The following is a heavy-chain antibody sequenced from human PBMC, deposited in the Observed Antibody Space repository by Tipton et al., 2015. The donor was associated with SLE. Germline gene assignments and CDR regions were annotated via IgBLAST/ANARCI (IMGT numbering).Heavy chain of an antibody. V-gene: IGHV4-59*08. CDR2: ISDGGGT. Sequence: GLVKPSETLSLTCTVSGGSIGNYYWFWIRQPPGKGLEWIGYISDGGGTNYNPSLKSRVTISIDVSKNQFSLNLPSVTAADTAVYYCGRGATTWRGAIYGMDVWGQGTTVTVSS. J-gene: IGHJ6*02. CDR3: GRGATTWRGAIYGMDV. CDR1: GGSIGNYY. D-gene: IGHD1-1*01.